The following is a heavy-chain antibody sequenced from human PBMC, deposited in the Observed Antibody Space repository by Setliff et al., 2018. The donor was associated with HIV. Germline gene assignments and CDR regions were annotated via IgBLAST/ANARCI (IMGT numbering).Heavy chain of an antibody. J-gene: IGHJ4*02. D-gene: IGHD1-7*01. V-gene: IGHV4-34*01. CDR3: ARVTGTTNYFDY. CDR1: GGSFSGYY. CDR2: INHSGST. Sequence: SETLSLTCAVYGGSFSGYYWSWIRQPPGKGLEWIGEINHSGSTNYNPSLKSRVTISVDTSKNQFSLKLSSVTAADTAVYYCARVTGTTNYFDYWGQGTLVTVS.